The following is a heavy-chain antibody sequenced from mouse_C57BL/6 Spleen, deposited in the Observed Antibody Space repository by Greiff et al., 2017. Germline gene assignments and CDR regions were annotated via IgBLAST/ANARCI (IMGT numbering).Heavy chain of an antibody. D-gene: IGHD1-1*01. CDR2: IDPSDSYT. Sequence: QVQLQQPGAELVMPGASVKLSCKASGYTFTSSWMHWVKQRPGQGLEWIGEIDPSDSYTNYNQKFKGKSTLTVDKSSSTAYMQLSSLTSEDSAVYYCARSLGRGYFDYWGQGTTLTVSS. J-gene: IGHJ2*01. V-gene: IGHV1-69*01. CDR3: ARSLGRGYFDY. CDR1: GYTFTSSW.